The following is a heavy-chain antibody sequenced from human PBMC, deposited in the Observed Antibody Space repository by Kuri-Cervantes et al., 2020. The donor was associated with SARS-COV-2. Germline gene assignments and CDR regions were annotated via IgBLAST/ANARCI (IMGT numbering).Heavy chain of an antibody. J-gene: IGHJ5*02. CDR2: ISTYNSNT. V-gene: IGHV1-18*01. D-gene: IGHD2-2*01. CDR3: ARVVCSSTSCRGWWFDP. Sequence: ASVKVSCKASGYTFTSYDISWVRQAPGQGLEWMGWISTYNSNTNYEQKPQGRVTMTTDTSTSTAYMELRNLRSDDTAVYYCARVVCSSTSCRGWWFDPWGQGTLVTVSS. CDR1: GYTFTSYD.